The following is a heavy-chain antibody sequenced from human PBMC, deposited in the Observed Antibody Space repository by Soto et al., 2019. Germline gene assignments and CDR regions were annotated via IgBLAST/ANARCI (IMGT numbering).Heavy chain of an antibody. CDR3: AKDYVDTAMAVQPTFDY. CDR1: GFTFSSYA. CDR2: ISGSGGST. D-gene: IGHD5-18*01. J-gene: IGHJ4*02. Sequence: GGSLRLSCAASGFTFSSYAMSWVRQAPGKGLEWVSAISGSGGSTYYADSVKGRFTISRDNSKNTLYLQMNSLRAEDTAVYYCAKDYVDTAMAVQPTFDYWGQGTLVTVSS. V-gene: IGHV3-23*01.